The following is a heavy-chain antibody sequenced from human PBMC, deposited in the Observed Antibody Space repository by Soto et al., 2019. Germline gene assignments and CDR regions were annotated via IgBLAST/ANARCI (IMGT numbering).Heavy chain of an antibody. CDR3: AREVYCSGGSCYGLAWFDP. CDR2: IIPIFGIA. CDR1: GGTFSSYA. D-gene: IGHD2-15*01. J-gene: IGHJ5*02. Sequence: QVQLVQSGAEVKKPGSSVKVSCKASGGTFSSYAISWVRQAPGQGLEWMGGIIPIFGIANYAQKFQGRVTITADKSTSTAYMELSSLRSEDTAVYYCAREVYCSGGSCYGLAWFDPWGQGTLVTVSS. V-gene: IGHV1-69*17.